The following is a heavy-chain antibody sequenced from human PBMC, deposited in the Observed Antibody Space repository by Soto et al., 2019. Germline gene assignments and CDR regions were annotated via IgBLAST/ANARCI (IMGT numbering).Heavy chain of an antibody. J-gene: IGHJ4*02. V-gene: IGHV4-31*03. CDR1: GGSISSGGYY. CDR3: AREGGIVGATAADY. D-gene: IGHD1-26*01. CDR2: IYYSGST. Sequence: QVQLQESGPGLVKPSQTLSLTCTVSGGSISSGGYYWSWIRQHPGKGLEWIGYIYYSGSTYYNPSHKSRVITSEDTPKNPFSPKRSSVTVAQTAVYFCAREGGIVGATAADYWGQGTLVTVSS.